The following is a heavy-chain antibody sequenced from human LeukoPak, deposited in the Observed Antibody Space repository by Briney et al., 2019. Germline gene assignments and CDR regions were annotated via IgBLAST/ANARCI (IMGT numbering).Heavy chain of an antibody. CDR2: IIPVFVKP. J-gene: IGHJ6*03. CDR1: GGNFNTYA. Sequence: GASVKVSCKASGGNFNTYAFNWVRQAPGQGLEWMGEIIPVFVKPKYAQQFQGRVTITADESTSTVQVELSGLTSEDTAVYYCATRPGETLAWSNYYYYYYMDVWGRGTTVTVSS. V-gene: IGHV1-69*13. CDR3: ATRPGETLAWSNYYYYYYMDV. D-gene: IGHD3-3*01.